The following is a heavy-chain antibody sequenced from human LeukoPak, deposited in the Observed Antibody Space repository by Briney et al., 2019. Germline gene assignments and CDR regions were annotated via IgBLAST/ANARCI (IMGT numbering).Heavy chain of an antibody. Sequence: GRSLRLSCAASGFTFSSYGMHWVRQAPGKGLEWVAVISYDGSNKYYADSVKGRFTISRDNSKNTLYLQMNGLRAEDTAVYYCARSNYGDYYWGQGTLVTVSS. CDR2: ISYDGSNK. V-gene: IGHV3-30*03. J-gene: IGHJ4*02. CDR3: ARSNYGDYY. D-gene: IGHD4-17*01. CDR1: GFTFSSYG.